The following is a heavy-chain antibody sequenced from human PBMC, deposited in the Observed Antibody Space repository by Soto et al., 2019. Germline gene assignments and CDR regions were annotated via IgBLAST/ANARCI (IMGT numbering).Heavy chain of an antibody. Sequence: SETLSLTCTVSGDSINGYYWTWIRQPAGKGLEWIGRIYTSGTTSYSPSLKSRVTMSLDTSKNHFSLRLTSVTAADTAVYYCARDTVGISSPGVYWGRGTLVTVSS. J-gene: IGHJ4*02. CDR1: GDSINGYY. D-gene: IGHD4-17*01. CDR2: IYTSGTT. V-gene: IGHV4-4*07. CDR3: ARDTVGISSPGVY.